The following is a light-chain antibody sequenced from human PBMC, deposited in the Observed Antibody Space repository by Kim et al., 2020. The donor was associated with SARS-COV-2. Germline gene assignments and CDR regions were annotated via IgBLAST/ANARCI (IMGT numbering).Light chain of an antibody. Sequence: EIVLTQSPGTLSLSPGERATLSCRASQSVSSSYLAWYQQKPGQAPRLLIYGASSRSTGIPDRFSGSGSGTDFTLTISRLEPEDFAVYYCQQYGRSPWTFGQGTKMDIK. J-gene: IGKJ1*01. V-gene: IGKV3-20*01. CDR3: QQYGRSPWT. CDR2: GAS. CDR1: QSVSSSY.